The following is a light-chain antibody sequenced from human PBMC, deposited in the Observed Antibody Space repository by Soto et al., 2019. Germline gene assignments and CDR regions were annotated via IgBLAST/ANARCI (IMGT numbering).Light chain of an antibody. J-gene: IGKJ1*01. CDR3: QHYANSRT. V-gene: IGKV3-20*01. Sequence: EIVLTQSPGTLSLSPGERATLSCRASQNVSSNYVAWYQQKPGQAPRLLIYGASSRATGVPDRFSGSGSGTDFTLSISRLEPEDFAVYYCQHYANSRTVGQGTRVESK. CDR1: QNVSSNY. CDR2: GAS.